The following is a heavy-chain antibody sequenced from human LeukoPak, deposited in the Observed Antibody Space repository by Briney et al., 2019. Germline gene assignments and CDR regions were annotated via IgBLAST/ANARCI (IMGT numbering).Heavy chain of an antibody. CDR2: INSDGSRT. Sequence: GGSLILSCAASGFTFSNYWMHWVRQAPGKGLVWVSRINSDGSRTIYADSVKGRFTISRDNAKNTLYLQMNSLRAEDTAVYYCARDGYSSSFYFDYWGQGTLVTVSS. CDR3: ARDGYSSSFYFDY. CDR1: GFTFSNYW. D-gene: IGHD6-6*01. J-gene: IGHJ4*02. V-gene: IGHV3-74*01.